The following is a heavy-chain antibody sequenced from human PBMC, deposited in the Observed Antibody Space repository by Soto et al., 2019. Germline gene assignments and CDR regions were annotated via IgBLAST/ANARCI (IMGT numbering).Heavy chain of an antibody. D-gene: IGHD1-26*01. J-gene: IGHJ4*02. Sequence: LRLSCEASGFTFSSYSINWVRQAPGKGLEWLSSISSSSSYIYHADSVKGRFNITRDNAKNSLYLKTNSLSAEDTAVYYCARDLGELVSFDYWGQGTLVTVSS. V-gene: IGHV3-21*01. CDR1: GFTFSSYS. CDR3: ARDLGELVSFDY. CDR2: ISSSSSYI.